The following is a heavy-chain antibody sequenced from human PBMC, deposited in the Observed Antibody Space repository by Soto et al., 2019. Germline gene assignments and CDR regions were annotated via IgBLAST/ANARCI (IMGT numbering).Heavy chain of an antibody. Sequence: GASVKVSCKASGYTFTSYGISWVRQAPGQGLEWMGWISADNGNTNYSQKLQGRVTMTTDTSTTTAYMELSSLRSEDTAVYYCARDLTTVTHPFDYWGQGTLVTVSS. D-gene: IGHD4-17*01. CDR1: GYTFTSYG. V-gene: IGHV1-18*01. CDR2: ISADNGNT. J-gene: IGHJ4*02. CDR3: ARDLTTVTHPFDY.